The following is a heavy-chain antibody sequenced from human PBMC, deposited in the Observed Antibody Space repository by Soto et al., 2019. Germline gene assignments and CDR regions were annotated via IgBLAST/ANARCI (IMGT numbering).Heavy chain of an antibody. Sequence: PGESLKISCKGSGYSFTSYWIGWVRQMPGKGLEWMGIIYPGDSDTRYSPSFQGQVTISADKSISTAYLQWSSLKASDTAMYYCARSGVDDILTGCSPPGDIWGQGTMVTVSS. CDR2: IYPGDSDT. D-gene: IGHD3-9*01. J-gene: IGHJ3*02. CDR1: GYSFTSYW. CDR3: ARSGVDDILTGCSPPGDI. V-gene: IGHV5-51*01.